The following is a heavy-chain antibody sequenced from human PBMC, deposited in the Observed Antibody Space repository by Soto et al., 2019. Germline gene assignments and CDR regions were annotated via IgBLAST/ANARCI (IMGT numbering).Heavy chain of an antibody. CDR1: GYTFTSYG. CDR2: ISAYNGNT. D-gene: IGHD6-13*01. J-gene: IGHJ6*02. V-gene: IGHV1-18*04. Sequence: QVQLVQSGAEVKKPGASVKVSCKASGYTFTSYGISWVRQAPGQGLEWMGWISAYNGNTNYAQKLQGRVTMTTDTSTRTAYMELRSLRSDDTAVYYCAREEGQQLAPYYYYGMDVWGQGTTVTVSS. CDR3: AREEGQQLAPYYYYGMDV.